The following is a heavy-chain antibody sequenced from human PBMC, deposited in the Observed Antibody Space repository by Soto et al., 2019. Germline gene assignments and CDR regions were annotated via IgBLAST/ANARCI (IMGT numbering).Heavy chain of an antibody. J-gene: IGHJ4*02. CDR2: INVGNGDT. CDR3: ARQPQLGAFDY. D-gene: IGHD1-1*01. Sequence: ASVKVSCKASGFTLNRHTIHWVRQAPGQSLEWMGWINVGNGDTRYSQKFQGRVTITRDTPASTAYVELRSLTSEDTAVYYCARQPQLGAFDYWGQGALVTVSS. V-gene: IGHV1-3*01. CDR1: GFTLNRHT.